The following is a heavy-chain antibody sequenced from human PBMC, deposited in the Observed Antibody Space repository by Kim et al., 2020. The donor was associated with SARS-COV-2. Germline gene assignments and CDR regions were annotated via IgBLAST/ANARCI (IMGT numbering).Heavy chain of an antibody. CDR3: ARLETASEQGIPAKDRTNYYYYYGMDV. J-gene: IGHJ6*02. D-gene: IGHD5-18*01. V-gene: IGHV5-51*01. Sequence: GESLKISCKGSGYSFTSYWIGWVRQMPGKGLEWMGIIYPGDSDTRYSPSFQGQVTISADKSISTAYLQWSSLKASDTAMYYCARLETASEQGIPAKDRTNYYYYYGMDVWGQGTTVTVSS. CDR2: IYPGDSDT. CDR1: GYSFTSYW.